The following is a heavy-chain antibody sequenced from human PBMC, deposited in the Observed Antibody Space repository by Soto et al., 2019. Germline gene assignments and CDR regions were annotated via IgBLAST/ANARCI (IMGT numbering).Heavy chain of an antibody. CDR3: ARAAVGAVDY. CDR1: GGSISSGGYY. J-gene: IGHJ4*02. D-gene: IGHD1-26*01. CDR2: IYHSGST. V-gene: IGHV4-31*01. Sequence: QVQLQESGPGLVKPSQTLSLTCTVSGGSISSGGYYWSWIRQHPGEGLEWIGYIYHSGSTFYNPSLVSQVSISVDRSKNQLSLKLTSVTSADTAMYYCARAAVGAVDYWGQGTLVTVSS.